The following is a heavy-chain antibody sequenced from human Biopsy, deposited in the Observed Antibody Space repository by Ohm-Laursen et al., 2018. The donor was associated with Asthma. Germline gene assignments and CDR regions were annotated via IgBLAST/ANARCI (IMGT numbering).Heavy chain of an antibody. CDR3: AKVHRVYAMVGYFDY. V-gene: IGHV3-23*01. Sequence: SLRLSCAASGFSVSSYGMSWVRQAPGKGLEWVSCIVFGGGKAHHADAVEGRFNIFRDDSKNTVHLQLTSLRADDTAVYYCAKVHRVYAMVGYFDYWGQGTLVTVSS. J-gene: IGHJ4*02. CDR1: GFSVSSYG. D-gene: IGHD2-8*01. CDR2: IVFGGGKA.